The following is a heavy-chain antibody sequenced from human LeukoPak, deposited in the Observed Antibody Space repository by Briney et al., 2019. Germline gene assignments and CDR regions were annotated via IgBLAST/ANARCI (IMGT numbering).Heavy chain of an antibody. CDR1: GGSISSGGYY. CDR3: ARGGIRFGAYAFDI. CDR2: IYYSGST. Sequence: KPSETLSLTCTVSGGSISSGGYYWSWIRQHPGKGLEWIGYIYYSGSTYYNPSLKSRVTISVDTSKNQFSLKLSSVTAADTAVYYCARGGIRFGAYAFDIWGQGTMVTVSS. D-gene: IGHD3-10*01. J-gene: IGHJ3*02. V-gene: IGHV4-31*03.